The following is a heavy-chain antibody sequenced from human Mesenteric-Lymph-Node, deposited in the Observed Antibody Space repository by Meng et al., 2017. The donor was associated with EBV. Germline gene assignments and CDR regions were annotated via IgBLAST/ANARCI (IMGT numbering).Heavy chain of an antibody. CDR3: VRDGRSSSAWSDWFDP. J-gene: IGHJ5*02. D-gene: IGHD6-6*01. Sequence: QVQLQQWGAGLLKPSETLSLTRAVYGGSFSGYYWGWIRQSPGKGLEWIANIFYSGNTYYNPSLETRVTISVDTSKNQFSLSLRSVTAADTAVYYCVRDGRSSSAWSDWFDPWGQGTLVTVSS. V-gene: IGHV4-34*11. CDR1: GGSFSGYY. CDR2: IFYSGNT.